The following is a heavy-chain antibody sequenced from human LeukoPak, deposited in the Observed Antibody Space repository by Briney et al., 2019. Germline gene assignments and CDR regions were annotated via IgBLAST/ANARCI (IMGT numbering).Heavy chain of an antibody. CDR2: IYPNDGGT. J-gene: IGHJ6*03. Sequence: ASVKVSCKASGYTFTSFHVHWVRQAPGQGLEWMGWIYPNDGGTNYAPKFQGRVTMTSDTSITTAYLEVSRLTSDDTAVYYCAKEGDYLYYMDVWGKGTTVTVSS. CDR1: GYTFTSFH. V-gene: IGHV1-2*02. CDR3: AKEGDYLYYMDV.